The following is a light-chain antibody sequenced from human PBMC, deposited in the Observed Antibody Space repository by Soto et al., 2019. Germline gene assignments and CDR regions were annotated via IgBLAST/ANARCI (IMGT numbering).Light chain of an antibody. CDR3: QAWGTGGV. Sequence: QPVLTQSPSASASPGASVKLTCTLSSGHSDYAIAWHQQQPEKGPRYLMKVTSDGSRTKGDGIPDRFSGSSSGADRYLTISSLRSDDEADYYCQAWGTGGVFGGGTKLTVL. J-gene: IGLJ3*02. V-gene: IGLV4-69*01. CDR1: SGHSDYA. CDR2: VTSDGSR.